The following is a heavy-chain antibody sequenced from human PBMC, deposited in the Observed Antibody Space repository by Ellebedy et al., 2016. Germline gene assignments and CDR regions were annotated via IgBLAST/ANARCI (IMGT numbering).Heavy chain of an antibody. D-gene: IGHD3-3*01. V-gene: IGHV4-34*01. J-gene: IGHJ5*02. CDR3: ARGRDYDFWSGYRTHNWFNP. CDR1: GGSFSGYY. Sequence: SETLSLTXAVYGGSFSGYYWSWIRQPPGKGLEWIGEINHSGSTNYNPSLKSRVTISVDTSKNQFSLKLSSVTAADTAVYYCARGRDYDFWSGYRTHNWFNPWGQGTLVTVSS. CDR2: INHSGST.